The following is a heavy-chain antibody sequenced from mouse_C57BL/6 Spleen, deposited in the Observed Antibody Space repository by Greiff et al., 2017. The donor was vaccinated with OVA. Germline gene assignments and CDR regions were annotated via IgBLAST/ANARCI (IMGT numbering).Heavy chain of an antibody. Sequence: QVQLKGSGAELVRPGASVTLSCKASGYTFTDYEMHWVKQTPVHGLEWIGAIDPETGGTAYNQKFKGKAILTADKSSSTAYMELRSLTSEDSAVYYCTRSYYGSSPYWYVDVWGTGTTVTVSS. CDR2: IDPETGGT. V-gene: IGHV1-15*01. CDR3: TRSYYGSSPYWYVDV. D-gene: IGHD1-1*01. J-gene: IGHJ1*03. CDR1: GYTFTDYE.